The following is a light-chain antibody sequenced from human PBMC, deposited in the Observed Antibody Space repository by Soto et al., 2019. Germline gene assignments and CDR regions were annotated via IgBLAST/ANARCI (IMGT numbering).Light chain of an antibody. J-gene: IGLJ2*01. Sequence: QPVLTQSPSASASLGASVKLTCTLSSGHSNYAIAWHQQQPEKGPRYLMKLNSDGSHSKGDGIPDRFSGSSSGAERYLTISSLQSEDEADYYRQTWGTGIQVFGGGTQLTVL. V-gene: IGLV4-69*01. CDR2: LNSDGSH. CDR1: SGHSNYA. CDR3: QTWGTGIQV.